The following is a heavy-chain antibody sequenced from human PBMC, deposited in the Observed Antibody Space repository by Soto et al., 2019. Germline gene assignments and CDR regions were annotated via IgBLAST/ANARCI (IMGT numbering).Heavy chain of an antibody. CDR1: GYTFTGYY. V-gene: IGHV1-2*04. CDR3: ARDPGIAAAGSFDY. D-gene: IGHD6-13*01. CDR2: INPNSGGT. J-gene: IGHJ4*02. Sequence: VASVKVSCKASGYTFTGYYMHWVRRAPGQGLEWMGWINPNSGGTNYAQKFQGWVTMTRDTSISTAYMELSRLRSDDTAVYYCARDPGIAAAGSFDYWGQGTLVTVSS.